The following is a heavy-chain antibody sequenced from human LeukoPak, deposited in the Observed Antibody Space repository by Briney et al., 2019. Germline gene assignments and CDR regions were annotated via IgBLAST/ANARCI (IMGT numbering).Heavy chain of an antibody. CDR2: INYSGST. Sequence: KPSETLSLTCTVSGGSISTYYWSWIRQPPGKGLEWIGYINYSGSTNYNPSLKSRVTISVDTSKNQFSLKLTSMTAADTALYYCARKNWGSDHYFDYWGQGTLVTASS. CDR3: ARKNWGSDHYFDY. V-gene: IGHV4-59*01. CDR1: GGSISTYY. D-gene: IGHD7-27*01. J-gene: IGHJ4*02.